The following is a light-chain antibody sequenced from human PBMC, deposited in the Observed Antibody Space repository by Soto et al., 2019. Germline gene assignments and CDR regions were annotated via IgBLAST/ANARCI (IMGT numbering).Light chain of an antibody. CDR2: DAS. V-gene: IGKV1-33*01. CDR1: QDISNY. CDR3: QQYDNLLLT. Sequence: DLQMTPSPSSLSASVGDRVTITCQASQDISNYLNWYQQKPGKAPKVLIYDASNLKTGVPSRFSGSGSGTDFTFTISSLQPEDIATYYCQQYDNLLLTFGGGTKVEIK. J-gene: IGKJ4*01.